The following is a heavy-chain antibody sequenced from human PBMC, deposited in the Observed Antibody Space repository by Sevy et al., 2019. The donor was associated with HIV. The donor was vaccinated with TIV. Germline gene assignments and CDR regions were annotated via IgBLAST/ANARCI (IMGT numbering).Heavy chain of an antibody. Sequence: ASVKVSCKVSGRTLTQLSIHWVRQAPGKGLEWMGTFDPEDDEKIYAQKFQGRVTITEDTSTDTAYMQLSRLISDDTAVYYCATTKDYYESSGYPFDYWGQGTLVTVSS. CDR3: ATTKDYYESSGYPFDY. CDR1: GRTLTQLS. V-gene: IGHV1-24*01. CDR2: FDPEDDEK. J-gene: IGHJ4*02. D-gene: IGHD5-12*01.